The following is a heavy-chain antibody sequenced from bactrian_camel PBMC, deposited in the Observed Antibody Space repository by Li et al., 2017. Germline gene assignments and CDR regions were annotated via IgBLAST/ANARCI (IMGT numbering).Heavy chain of an antibody. D-gene: IGHD2*01. J-gene: IGHJ4*01. V-gene: IGHV3S54*01. CDR1: SNNNMGHC. CDR2: MYTRGGST. Sequence: HVQLVESGGGSVQAGDSLRLSCTLSSNNNMGHCLGWFRQAPGKEREGVATMYTRGGSTYYADFVKGRFTISLDNANNTLHLQMNSLKPEDTAMYYCAARKGPYCTRTTYSYEYKGQGTQVTVS.